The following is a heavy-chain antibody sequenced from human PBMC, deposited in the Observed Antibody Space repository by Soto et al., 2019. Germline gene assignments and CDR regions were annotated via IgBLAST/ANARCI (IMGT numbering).Heavy chain of an antibody. CDR2: VNPSDGRA. Sequence: QVDLVQSGAEVKKPGASVKMSCKSSGYRLSNYYMHWVRQAPGQGLEWMGIVNPSDGRANYARKFQGRVTMTWDTSTTTLNMEVNSLRSDDTAIYYCARAELIVAGQAFDSWGQGTLVTVSS. D-gene: IGHD5-12*01. J-gene: IGHJ4*02. CDR3: ARAELIVAGQAFDS. V-gene: IGHV1-46*01. CDR1: GYRLSNYY.